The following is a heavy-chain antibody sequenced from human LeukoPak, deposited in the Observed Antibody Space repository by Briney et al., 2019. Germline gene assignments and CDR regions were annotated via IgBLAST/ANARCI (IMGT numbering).Heavy chain of an antibody. CDR2: IYYSGST. J-gene: IGHJ4*02. CDR1: GGSISRYY. Sequence: TSETLSLTCTVSGGSISRYYWSWIRQPPGKGLEWIGYIYYSGSTYYNPSLKSRVTISVDTSKNQFSLKLSSVTAADTAVYYCAREDPASVDWGQGTLVTVSS. V-gene: IGHV4-59*06. CDR3: AREDPASVD. D-gene: IGHD5-24*01.